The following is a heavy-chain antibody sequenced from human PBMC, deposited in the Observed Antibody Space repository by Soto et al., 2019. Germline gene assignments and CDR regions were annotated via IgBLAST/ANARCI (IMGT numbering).Heavy chain of an antibody. J-gene: IGHJ4*02. Sequence: EVQLLESGGGLVQPGGSLRLSCAASGFTFSSCALVWVRQAPGKGLEWVSSISAGGVGTYYADSVRGRFTISRDNSKNMLYMQMNSLRAEDAAVYYCAKLSSSSETDFWGQGTLVTVSS. CDR2: ISAGGVGT. V-gene: IGHV3-23*01. CDR3: AKLSSSSETDF. D-gene: IGHD6-6*01. CDR1: GFTFSSCA.